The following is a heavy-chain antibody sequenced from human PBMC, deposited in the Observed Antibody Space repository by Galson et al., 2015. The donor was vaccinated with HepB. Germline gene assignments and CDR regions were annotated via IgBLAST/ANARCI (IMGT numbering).Heavy chain of an antibody. CDR1: GFTFSSYA. CDR3: ARVGREGYFDWLFAPDYYYYGMDV. Sequence: SLRLSCAASGFTFSSYAMHWIRQAPGKGLEWVAVISYDGSNKYYADSVKGRFTISRDNSKNTLYLQMNSLRAEDTAVYYCARVGREGYFDWLFAPDYYYYGMDVWGQGTTVTVSS. J-gene: IGHJ6*02. D-gene: IGHD3-9*01. V-gene: IGHV3-30*04. CDR2: ISYDGSNK.